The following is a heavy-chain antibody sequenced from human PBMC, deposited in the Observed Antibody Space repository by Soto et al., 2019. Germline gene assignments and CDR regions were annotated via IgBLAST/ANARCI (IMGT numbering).Heavy chain of an antibody. J-gene: IGHJ4*02. CDR3: AREGYCSSTSCDSFDY. CDR1: GFTFSSYA. Sequence: EVQLVESGGGLVQPGGSLRLSCAASGFTFSSYAMHWVRQAPGKGLEYVSAISSNGGSTYYANSVKGRFTISRDNSKNTLYLQMGSLRAEDMAVYYCAREGYCSSTSCDSFDYWGQGTLVTVSS. V-gene: IGHV3-64*01. CDR2: ISSNGGST. D-gene: IGHD2-2*01.